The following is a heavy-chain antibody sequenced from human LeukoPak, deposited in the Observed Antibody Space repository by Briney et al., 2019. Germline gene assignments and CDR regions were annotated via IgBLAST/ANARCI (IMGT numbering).Heavy chain of an antibody. V-gene: IGHV1-46*01. Sequence: ASVKVSCKASGYTFTSYYMHWVRQAPGQGLEWMGIIDPGGHSTTYAQKFQGRATMTSDTSTTTVYMEVTSLTSEDTAAYYCARDYPGFPDDLGQADRFDYWGQGTLVTVSS. CDR1: GYTFTSYY. J-gene: IGHJ4*02. CDR3: ARDYPGFPDDLGQADRFDY. D-gene: IGHD1-14*01. CDR2: IDPGGHST.